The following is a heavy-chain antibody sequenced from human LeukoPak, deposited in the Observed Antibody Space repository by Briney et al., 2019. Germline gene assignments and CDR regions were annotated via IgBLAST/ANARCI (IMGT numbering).Heavy chain of an antibody. J-gene: IGHJ6*02. CDR1: GESFSGYY. CDR3: ARRAWADILTGYFVV. D-gene: IGHD3-9*01. Sequence: SETLSLTCAVYGESFSGYYWSWIRQPPGKGLEWIGEINHSGSTNYNPSLKSRVTISVDTSKNQFSLKLSSVTAADTAVYYCARRAWADILTGYFVVWGQGTTVTVSS. V-gene: IGHV4-34*01. CDR2: INHSGST.